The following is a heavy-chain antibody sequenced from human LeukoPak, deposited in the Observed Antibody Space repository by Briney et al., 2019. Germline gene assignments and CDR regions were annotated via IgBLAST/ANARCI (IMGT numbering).Heavy chain of an antibody. V-gene: IGHV4-59*01. Sequence: SETLSLTCTVSGGSISSYYWSWIRQPPGKGLEWIGYIYYSGSTNYNPSLKSRVTTSVDTSKNRFSLKLSSVTAADTAVYYCARAAPWFDPWGQGTLVTVSS. CDR1: GGSISSYY. J-gene: IGHJ5*02. CDR3: ARAAPWFDP. CDR2: IYYSGST.